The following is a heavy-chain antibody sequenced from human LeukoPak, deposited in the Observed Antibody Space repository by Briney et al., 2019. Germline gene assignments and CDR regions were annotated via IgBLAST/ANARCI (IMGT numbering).Heavy chain of an antibody. D-gene: IGHD3-3*02. CDR2: ISYDGSNK. J-gene: IGHJ4*02. Sequence: PGRSLRLSCAASGFSFSSYAMHWVRQAPGKGLEWVALISYDGSNKYYADSVKGRCTISRDNSKNTLDLQMSSLRPEDTAVYYCAKSETSFYFFDYWGQGTLVTVSS. CDR3: AKSETSFYFFDY. CDR1: GFSFSSYA. V-gene: IGHV3-30*18.